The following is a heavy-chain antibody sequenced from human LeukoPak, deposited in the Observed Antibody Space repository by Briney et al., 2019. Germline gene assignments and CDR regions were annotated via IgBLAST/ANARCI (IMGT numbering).Heavy chain of an antibody. V-gene: IGHV1-69*05. D-gene: IGHD4-11*01. CDR2: IIPIFGTA. CDR1: GGTFSSYA. J-gene: IGHJ5*02. Sequence: SVKVSCKASGGTFSSYAISWVRQAPGQGLEWMGGIIPIFGTANYAQKFQGRVTITTDESTSTAYMELSSLRSEDTAVYYCAIGMTTVTINWFDPWGQGTLVTVSS. CDR3: AIGMTTVTINWFDP.